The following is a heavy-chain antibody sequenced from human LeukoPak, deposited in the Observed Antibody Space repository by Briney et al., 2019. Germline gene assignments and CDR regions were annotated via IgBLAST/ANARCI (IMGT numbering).Heavy chain of an antibody. J-gene: IGHJ4*02. CDR3: ARGTLRALRLGEFDY. V-gene: IGHV4-61*02. CDR2: IYTSGTT. D-gene: IGHD3-16*01. Sequence: PSETLSLTCTVSGGSISSGSYYWSWIRQAAGKGLEWIGRIYTSGTTNYNPSLKSRVTISIDTSKNQFSLKLSSVTAADTAVYCCARGTLRALRLGEFDYWGQGTLVTVSS. CDR1: GGSISSGSYY.